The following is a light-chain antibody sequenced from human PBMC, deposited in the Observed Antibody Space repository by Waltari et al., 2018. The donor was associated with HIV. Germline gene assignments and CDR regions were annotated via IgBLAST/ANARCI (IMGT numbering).Light chain of an antibody. J-gene: IGLJ2*01. CDR3: QVWDKSLYQVV. Sequence: SSALTQSPSVSVAPGRTARITCEGHNIGSKRAKWYQQKTGQALIVVIYDESDRPSGVPARFSGYSSGNTATLTIRSVEAGDEADYYCQVWDKSLYQVVFGGGTRVTVL. V-gene: IGLV3-21*01. CDR2: DES. CDR1: NIGSKR.